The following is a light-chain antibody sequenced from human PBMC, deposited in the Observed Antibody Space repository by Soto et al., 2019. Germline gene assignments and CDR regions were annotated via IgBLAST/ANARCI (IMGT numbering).Light chain of an antibody. V-gene: IGKV3-15*01. CDR3: QQYTKWPLT. CDR2: HAS. CDR1: QSVYSN. Sequence: EIVMTQSPATLSVSPGERATLSCRASQSVYSNLAWYQQKPGQAPRLLIYHASTRATGIPARFSGGGSGPEFTLTISSLQSEDFAVYYCQQYTKWPLTFGGGTKLEIK. J-gene: IGKJ4*01.